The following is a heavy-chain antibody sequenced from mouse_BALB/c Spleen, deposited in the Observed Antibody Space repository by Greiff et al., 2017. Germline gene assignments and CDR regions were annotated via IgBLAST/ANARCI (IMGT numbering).Heavy chain of an antibody. Sequence: EVQRVESGGGLVQPGGSRKLSCAASGFTFSSFGMHWVRQAPEKGLEWVAYISSGSSTIYYADTVKGRFTISRDNPKNTLFLQMTSLRSEDTAMYYCARADLPDFDYWGQGTTLTVSS. CDR2: ISSGSSTI. CDR3: ARADLPDFDY. V-gene: IGHV5-17*02. J-gene: IGHJ2*01. CDR1: GFTFSSFG.